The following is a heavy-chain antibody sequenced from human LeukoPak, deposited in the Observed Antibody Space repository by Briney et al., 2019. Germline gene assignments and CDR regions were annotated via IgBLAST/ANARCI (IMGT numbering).Heavy chain of an antibody. CDR1: GFTFSNYA. J-gene: IGHJ4*02. Sequence: PGGSLRLSCTASGFTFSNYAMGWVRQAPGTGLEWFSAITDSGGGIYYSDSVKGRFIISRDNSKNSLYLHMNSLRAEDTAVYYCARVLQYYDFWSGYGYWGQGTLVTVSS. V-gene: IGHV3-23*01. CDR3: ARVLQYYDFWSGYGY. D-gene: IGHD3-3*01. CDR2: ITDSGGGI.